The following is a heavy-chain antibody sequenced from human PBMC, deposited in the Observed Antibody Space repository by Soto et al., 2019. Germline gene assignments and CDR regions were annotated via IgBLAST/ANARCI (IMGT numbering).Heavy chain of an antibody. CDR3: ARRYIPTDYYYYMDV. V-gene: IGHV3-33*01. Sequence: PGGSLRLSCAASGFTFSSYGMHWVRQAPGKGLEWVAVIWYDGSNKYYADSVKGRFTISRDNSKNTLYLQMNSLRAEDTAVYYCARRYIPTDYYYYMDVWGKGTTVTVSS. CDR2: IWYDGSNK. J-gene: IGHJ6*03. D-gene: IGHD3-16*02. CDR1: GFTFSSYG.